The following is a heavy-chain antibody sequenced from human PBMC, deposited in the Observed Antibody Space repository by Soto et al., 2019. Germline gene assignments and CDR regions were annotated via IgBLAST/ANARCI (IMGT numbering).Heavy chain of an antibody. J-gene: IGHJ5*02. CDR1: GFSFRNYA. CDR2: ITGYGDST. V-gene: IGHV3-23*01. CDR3: ARDPLFYSSTWYPNWFGP. D-gene: IGHD6-13*01. Sequence: EVQLLESGGGVEQPGGSLRLSCAASGFSFRNYAMSWVRPAPGRGLEWVSGITGYGDSTYYADSVKGRFTISRDNAQNTLYLQMNSLGAADTAVYYCARDPLFYSSTWYPNWFGPWGQGTLVTVSS.